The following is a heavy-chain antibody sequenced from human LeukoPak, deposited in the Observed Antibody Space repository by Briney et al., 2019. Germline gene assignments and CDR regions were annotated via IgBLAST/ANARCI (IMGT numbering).Heavy chain of an antibody. Sequence: PSETLSLTCTVSGYSISSGYYWGWIRQPPGKGLEWIGSIYHSGSTYYNPSLKSRVTISVDTSKNQFSLKLSSVTAADTAVYYCASRIVGATRTDIDYWGQGTLVTVSS. J-gene: IGHJ4*02. D-gene: IGHD1-26*01. CDR3: ASRIVGATRTDIDY. CDR2: IYHSGST. CDR1: GYSISSGYY. V-gene: IGHV4-38-2*02.